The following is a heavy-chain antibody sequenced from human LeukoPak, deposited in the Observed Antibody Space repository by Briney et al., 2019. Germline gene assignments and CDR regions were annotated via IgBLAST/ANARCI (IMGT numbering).Heavy chain of an antibody. J-gene: IGHJ4*02. CDR3: AKGGYDSSGYQDY. V-gene: IGHV4-39*07. Sequence: SETLSLTCTVSGGSISGSSYYWGWIRQPPGKGLEWIGSIYYSGSTYYNPSLKSRVTISVDTSKNQFSLKLSSVTAADTAVYYCAKGGYDSSGYQDYWGQGTLVTVSS. CDR1: GGSISGSSYY. D-gene: IGHD3-22*01. CDR2: IYYSGST.